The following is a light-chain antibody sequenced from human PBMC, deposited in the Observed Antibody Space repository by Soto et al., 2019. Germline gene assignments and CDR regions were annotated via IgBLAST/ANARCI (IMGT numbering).Light chain of an antibody. Sequence: EIVLTQSPGTLSLSPGETATLSCRASQSVSSSYLAWYQQKTGQAPRILIYGASSRATGIPDRFSGSGSGTDFTLTISRLEPEDFAVYYGQKYGSSTRTFGQGTKVDIK. CDR2: GAS. J-gene: IGKJ1*01. CDR1: QSVSSSY. CDR3: QKYGSSTRT. V-gene: IGKV3-20*01.